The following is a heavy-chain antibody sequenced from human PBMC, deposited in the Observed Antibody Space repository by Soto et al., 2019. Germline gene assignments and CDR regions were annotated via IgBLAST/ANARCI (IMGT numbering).Heavy chain of an antibody. CDR1: GFTFSSYE. Sequence: EVQLVESGGGLVQPGGSLRLSCAASGFTFSSYEMNWVRQAPGKGLEWVSYISSSGSTIYYADSVKGRFTISRDNTKNSQYLQMNRLRDEDTAVYYCARVNGDYGDYGGYWGQGTLVTVSS. V-gene: IGHV3-48*03. D-gene: IGHD4-17*01. J-gene: IGHJ4*02. CDR2: ISSSGSTI. CDR3: ARVNGDYGDYGGY.